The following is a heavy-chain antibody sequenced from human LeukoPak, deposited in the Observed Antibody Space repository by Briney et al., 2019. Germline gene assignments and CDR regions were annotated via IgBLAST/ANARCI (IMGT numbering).Heavy chain of an antibody. CDR2: IYHSGST. Sequence: SETLSLTCTVSGYSISSGYYWGWIRPPPGKGLEWIGSIYHSGSTYYNPSLKSRVTISVDTSKNQFSLKLSSVTVADTAVYYCARVLRRWELLLAFDIWGQGTMVTVSS. CDR1: GYSISSGYY. D-gene: IGHD1-26*01. V-gene: IGHV4-38-2*02. CDR3: ARVLRRWELLLAFDI. J-gene: IGHJ3*02.